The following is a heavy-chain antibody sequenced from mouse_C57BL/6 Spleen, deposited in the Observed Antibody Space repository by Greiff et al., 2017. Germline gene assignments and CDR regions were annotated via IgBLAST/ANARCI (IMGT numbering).Heavy chain of an antibody. Sequence: QVQLKQSGPGLVQPSQSLSITCTVSGFSLTSYGVHWVRQSPGKGLEWLGVIWRGGSTDYNAAFMSRLSITKDNSKGQVFFKMNSLQADDTAIYYCAKNPYGSNPNYYAMDYWGQGTSVTVSS. CDR2: IWRGGST. D-gene: IGHD1-1*01. CDR1: GFSLTSYG. J-gene: IGHJ4*01. CDR3: AKNPYGSNPNYYAMDY. V-gene: IGHV2-5*01.